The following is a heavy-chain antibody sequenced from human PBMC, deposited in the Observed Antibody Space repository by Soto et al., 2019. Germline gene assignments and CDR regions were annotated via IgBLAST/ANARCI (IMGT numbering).Heavy chain of an antibody. CDR3: ARDLHYYDSSGYSNWFDP. Sequence: VGSLRLSCAASGFTFSSYSMNWVRQAPGKGLEWVSYISSSSSTIYYADSVKGRFTISRDNAKNSLYLQMNSLRDEDTAVYYCARDLHYYDSSGYSNWFDPWGQGTLVTVSS. D-gene: IGHD3-22*01. V-gene: IGHV3-48*02. CDR1: GFTFSSYS. J-gene: IGHJ5*02. CDR2: ISSSSSTI.